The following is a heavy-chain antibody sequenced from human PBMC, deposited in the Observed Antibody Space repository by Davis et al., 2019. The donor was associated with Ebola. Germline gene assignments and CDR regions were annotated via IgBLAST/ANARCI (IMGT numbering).Heavy chain of an antibody. CDR3: ARDRKQWLVWGAFDI. J-gene: IGHJ3*02. D-gene: IGHD6-19*01. CDR1: GDSISSYY. CDR2: IYYTGST. Sequence: MPSETLSLTCTVSGDSISSYYWSWIRQPPGKGLEWIGYIYYTGSTNYNPSLKSRVTFSVDTSKNQFSLKLSSVTAPDTAVYFCARDRKQWLVWGAFDIWGQGTMVTVSS. V-gene: IGHV4-59*01.